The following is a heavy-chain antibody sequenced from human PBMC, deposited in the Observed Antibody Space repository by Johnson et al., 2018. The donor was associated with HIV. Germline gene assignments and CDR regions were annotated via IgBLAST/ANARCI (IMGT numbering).Heavy chain of an antibody. CDR2: INWNGVSS. CDR1: GFTFDNYG. D-gene: IGHD2/OR15-2a*01. J-gene: IGHJ3*02. Sequence: VQLVESGGRVVRPGESLRLSCEASGFTFDNYGMSWVRQGPGKGLEWVSGINWNGVSSSYADSVKGRFSISRDNVKNSLYLQMNSLRAEDTALYYCARGSPNSPFGVFDIWGQGTMVTVSS. V-gene: IGHV3-20*04. CDR3: ARGSPNSPFGVFDI.